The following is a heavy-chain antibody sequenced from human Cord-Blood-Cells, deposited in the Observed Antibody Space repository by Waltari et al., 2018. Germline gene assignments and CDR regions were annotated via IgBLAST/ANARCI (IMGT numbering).Heavy chain of an antibody. CDR1: GYTRTDLS. D-gene: IGHD3-10*01. V-gene: IGHV1-24*01. CDR2: FDPEDGET. J-gene: IGHJ4*02. Sequence: QVQLVQSGAEVKKPGASVKVSCKVSGYTRTDLSMHWVRQAPGKGLEWMGGFDPEDGETIYAQKFQGRVTMTEDTSTDTAYMELSSLRSEDTAVYYCATVRITMVRGVIKGDYFDYWGQGTLVTVSS. CDR3: ATVRITMVRGVIKGDYFDY.